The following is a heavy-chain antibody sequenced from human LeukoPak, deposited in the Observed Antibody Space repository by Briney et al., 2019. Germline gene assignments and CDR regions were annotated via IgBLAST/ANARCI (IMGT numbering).Heavy chain of an antibody. CDR2: ISYDGSNK. J-gene: IGHJ6*02. CDR1: GFTFSNYG. D-gene: IGHD3-16*01. CDR3: AKVVGDGTYYYYGVDV. Sequence: GRSLGLSCAASGFTFSNYGMHWVRQAPGKGLEWVAVISYDGSNKYYGDSGKGRFTISRDNSKNTLNLQMNSLRAEDTAVYYCAKVVGDGTYYYYGVDVWGQGTTVTVSS. V-gene: IGHV3-30*18.